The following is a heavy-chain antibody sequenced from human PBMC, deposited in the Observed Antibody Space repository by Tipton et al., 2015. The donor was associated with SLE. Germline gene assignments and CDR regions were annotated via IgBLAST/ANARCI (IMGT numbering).Heavy chain of an antibody. CDR1: GGSFSGYY. CDR3: ARGRYCSSTSCSYYLDY. D-gene: IGHD2-2*01. V-gene: IGHV4-34*01. J-gene: IGHJ4*02. Sequence: GLVNPSETLSLTCAVYGGSFSGYYWSWIRQPPGKGLEWIGEINHSGSTNYNPSLKSRVTISIDTSKNQFSLKVSSVTAADTAVYYCARGRYCSSTSCSYYLDYWGQGTLVTVSS. CDR2: INHSGST.